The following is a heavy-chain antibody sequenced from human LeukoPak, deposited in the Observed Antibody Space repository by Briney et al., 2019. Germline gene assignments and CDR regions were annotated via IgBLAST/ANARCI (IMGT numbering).Heavy chain of an antibody. CDR1: GFTFDDYA. J-gene: IGHJ3*02. D-gene: IGHD3-22*01. V-gene: IGHV3-9*01. CDR3: AKDSSGYYYIRSGAFDI. Sequence: GGSLRLSCAASGFTFDDYAMHWVRQAPGKGLEWVSGISWNSGSIGYADSVKGRFTISRDNAKNSLYLQMNSLRAEDTALYYCAKDSSGYYYIRSGAFDIWGQGTMVTVSS. CDR2: ISWNSGSI.